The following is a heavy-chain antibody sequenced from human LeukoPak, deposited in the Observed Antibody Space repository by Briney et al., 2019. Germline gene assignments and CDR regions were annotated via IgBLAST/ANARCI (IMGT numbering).Heavy chain of an antibody. CDR1: GFTFSSYS. D-gene: IGHD3-10*01. CDR2: ISTSSSYI. Sequence: GGSLRLSCAASGFTFSSYSMDWVRQAPGKGLEWVSFISTSSSYIYYADSVKGRFTISRDNAKNSLYLQMNSLRDEDTAVYYCARRGWLGELFPGNVWGQGTLVTVSS. V-gene: IGHV3-21*01. J-gene: IGHJ4*02. CDR3: ARRGWLGELFPGNV.